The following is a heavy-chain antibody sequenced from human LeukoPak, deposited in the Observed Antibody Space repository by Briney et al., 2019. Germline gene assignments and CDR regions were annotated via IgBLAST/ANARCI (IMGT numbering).Heavy chain of an antibody. J-gene: IGHJ1*01. Sequence: ASVKVSCKASGYGFTAYFMHWVRQAPGQGLEWMGWINPNSGGTKYAQKFQGRVTVTRDTSTSTAYMELSGLRSDDTAVYYCARDLGYYDSSGLFPQYFQHWGQGTLVTVSS. CDR3: ARDLGYYDSSGLFPQYFQH. D-gene: IGHD3-22*01. V-gene: IGHV1-2*02. CDR2: INPNSGGT. CDR1: GYGFTAYF.